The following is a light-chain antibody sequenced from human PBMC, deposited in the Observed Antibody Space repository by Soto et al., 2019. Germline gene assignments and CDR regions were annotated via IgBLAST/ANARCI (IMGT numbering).Light chain of an antibody. CDR2: GNS. CDR3: QSYDSSLGLSV. CDR1: SSNIGAGYD. Sequence: QPVLTQPPSVSGAPGQRVTISCTGSSSNIGAGYDVHWYQQLPGTAPKLLIYGNSNRPSGVPDRFSGSKSGTSASLAITGLQAEDEADYYCQSYDSSLGLSVFGTGTKLTVL. V-gene: IGLV1-40*01. J-gene: IGLJ1*01.